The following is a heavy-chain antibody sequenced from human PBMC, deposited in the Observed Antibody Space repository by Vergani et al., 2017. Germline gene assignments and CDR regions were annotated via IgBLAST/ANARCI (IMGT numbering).Heavy chain of an antibody. CDR1: GFIFQNHT. Sequence: VQLVESGGGLVKPGRSLRLSCATYGFIFQNHTMHWVRQAPGKGLEWVALISNDGRHTYYADSVRGRFSISRDNSKNTLYLQMNSLRTEDTANYYCRGEMDVWGKGTTVTVSS. J-gene: IGHJ6*04. V-gene: IGHV3-30*04. CDR2: ISNDGRHT. CDR3: RGEMDV.